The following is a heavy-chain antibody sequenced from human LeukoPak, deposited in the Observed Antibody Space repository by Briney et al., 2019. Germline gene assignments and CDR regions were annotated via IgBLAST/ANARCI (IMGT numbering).Heavy chain of an antibody. CDR3: ARDTSGYTFDD. D-gene: IGHD5-18*01. V-gene: IGHV3-21*01. Sequence: PGGSLRLSCAASGFTFSSYSMNWVRQAPGKGLGWVSSISATSNYMYYADSVKGRFTISRDNAKNSLYLQMNSLRAEDTAVYYCARDTSGYTFDDWGQGTLVTVSS. J-gene: IGHJ4*02. CDR1: GFTFSSYS. CDR2: ISATSNYM.